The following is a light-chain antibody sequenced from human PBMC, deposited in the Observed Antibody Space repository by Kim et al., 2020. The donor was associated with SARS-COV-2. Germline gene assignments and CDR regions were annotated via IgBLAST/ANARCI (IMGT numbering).Light chain of an antibody. CDR3: QSYDSSLSTYV. Sequence: QRVTISCTGTRSSIGGGYDVHWYQQLPGTGPKLLIYGNTNRPSGVPDRFSGSKSGTSASLAITGLQAEDEADYYCQSYDSSLSTYVFGTGTQVTVL. CDR1: RSSIGGGYD. CDR2: GNT. J-gene: IGLJ1*01. V-gene: IGLV1-40*01.